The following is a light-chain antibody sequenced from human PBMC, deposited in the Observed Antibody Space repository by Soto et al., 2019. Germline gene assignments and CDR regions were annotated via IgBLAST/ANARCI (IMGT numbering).Light chain of an antibody. V-gene: IGLV2-11*01. CDR1: SSDVGGYNY. CDR2: DVS. CDR3: CSDAGSYV. J-gene: IGLJ1*01. Sequence: QSVLTQPRSVSGSPGQSVTISCTGTSSDVGGYNYVSWYQQHPGKAPKLMSYDVSKRPSGVPDRFSGSKSGNTASLTISGLQAEDEADYYCCSDAGSYVFGTGTKVTVL.